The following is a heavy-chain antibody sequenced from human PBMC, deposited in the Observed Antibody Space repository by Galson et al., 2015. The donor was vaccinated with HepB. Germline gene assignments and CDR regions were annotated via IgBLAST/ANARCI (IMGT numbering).Heavy chain of an antibody. V-gene: IGHV1-8*01. Sequence: SVKVSCKASGYTFTSYDINWVRQATGQGLEWLGWMNPNSGNTGYAQKFQGRVTMTRNTSISTAYMELSSLRSEDTAVYYCARANLGYCSADTCYGDNNWFDPWGQGTLVTVSS. CDR2: MNPNSGNT. J-gene: IGHJ5*02. CDR3: ARANLGYCSADTCYGDNNWFDP. CDR1: GYTFTSYD. D-gene: IGHD2-15*01.